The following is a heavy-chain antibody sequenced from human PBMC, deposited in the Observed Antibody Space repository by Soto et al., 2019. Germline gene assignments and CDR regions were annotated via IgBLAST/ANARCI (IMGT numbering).Heavy chain of an antibody. Sequence: SETLSLTCAVSGGSISSSNWWSFFRQPPGKGLEWIGEIYHSGSTNYNPSLKSRVTISVDKSKNQFSLKLSSVTAADTAVYYCASTGSITVGAFDIWGQGTMVTV. CDR1: GGSISSSNW. V-gene: IGHV4-4*02. J-gene: IGHJ3*02. CDR2: IYHSGST. D-gene: IGHD2-2*01. CDR3: ASTGSITVGAFDI.